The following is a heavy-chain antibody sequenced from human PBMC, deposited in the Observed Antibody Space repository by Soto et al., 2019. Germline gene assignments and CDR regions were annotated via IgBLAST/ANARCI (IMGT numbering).Heavy chain of an antibody. CDR1: GFTFSDYY. Sequence: GALRLSCAASGFTFSDYYMSWIRQAPGKGLEWVSYISGSGSTIYYADSVKGRFTISRDNAKNSLYLQMNSLRADDTAVYYCAKVSYYYITSAYPDYFDYWGQGTLVTVSS. CDR3: AKVSYYYITSAYPDYFDY. D-gene: IGHD3-22*01. V-gene: IGHV3-11*01. CDR2: ISGSGSTI. J-gene: IGHJ4*02.